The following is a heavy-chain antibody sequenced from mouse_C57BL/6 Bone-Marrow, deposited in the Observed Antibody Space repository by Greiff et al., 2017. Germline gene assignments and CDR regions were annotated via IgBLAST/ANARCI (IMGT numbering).Heavy chain of an antibody. CDR2: IDPSASYT. CDR1: GYTFTSYW. D-gene: IGHD1-3*01. CDR3: AREKSAPLEWYFDV. V-gene: IGHV1-69*01. J-gene: IGHJ1*03. Sequence: QVQLQQPGAELVMPGASVKLSCKASGYTFTSYWMHWVKQRPGQGLEWIGEIDPSASYTNYNQKFKGKSTLTVDKSSSTAYMQLSSLTSEDSAVYYWAREKSAPLEWYFDVWGTGTTVTVSS.